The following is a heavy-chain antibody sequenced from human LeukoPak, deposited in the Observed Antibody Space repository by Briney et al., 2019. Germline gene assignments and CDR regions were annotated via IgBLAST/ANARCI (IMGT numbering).Heavy chain of an antibody. CDR2: ISGSGAGT. CDR1: GFTFSNYA. V-gene: IGHV3-23*01. D-gene: IGHD3-22*01. J-gene: IGHJ4*02. Sequence: PGGSLRLSCAASGFTFSNYAMNWVRQAPGKGLEWVSAISGSGAGTYYADSVKGRFTISRDNSKNTLYLQMNSLRAEDTAVYYCAKDSSGYFRPFDYWGQGTLVTVSS. CDR3: AKDSSGYFRPFDY.